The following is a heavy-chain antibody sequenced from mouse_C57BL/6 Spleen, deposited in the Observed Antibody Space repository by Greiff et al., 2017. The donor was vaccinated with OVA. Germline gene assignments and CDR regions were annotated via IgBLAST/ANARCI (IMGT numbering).Heavy chain of an antibody. J-gene: IGHJ2*01. CDR2: IDPSDSDT. V-gene: IGHV1-52*01. Sequence: VQLQQPGAELVRPGSSVKLSCKASGYTFTSYWMHWVKQRPIQGLEWIGNIDPSDSDTHYNQKFKDKATLTVDKSSSTAYLQLSSLTSEDSAVYYCARDSNYYFDYWGQGTTLTVSS. CDR3: ARDSNYYFDY. CDR1: GYTFTSYW. D-gene: IGHD2-5*01.